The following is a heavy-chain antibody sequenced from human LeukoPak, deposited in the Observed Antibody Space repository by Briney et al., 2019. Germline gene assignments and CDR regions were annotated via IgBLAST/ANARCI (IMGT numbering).Heavy chain of an antibody. CDR2: IWYDGSNK. V-gene: IGHV3-33*01. CDR3: ARVRSAGCPDY. CDR1: GFTFSSYG. D-gene: IGHD2-2*01. Sequence: GRSLRLSCAASGFTFSSYGMHWVRQAPGKGLEWVAVIWYDGSNKYYADSVKGRFTISRGNSKNTLYLQMNSLRAGDTAVYYCARVRSAGCPDYWGQGTLVTVSS. J-gene: IGHJ4*02.